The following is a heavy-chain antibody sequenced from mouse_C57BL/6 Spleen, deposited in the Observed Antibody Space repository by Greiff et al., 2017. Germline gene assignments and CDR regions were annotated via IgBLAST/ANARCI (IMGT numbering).Heavy chain of an antibody. V-gene: IGHV1-82*01. CDR2: IYPGDGDT. Sequence: QVQLQQSGPELVKPGASVKISCKASGYAFSSSWMNWVKQRPGKGLEWIGRIYPGDGDTNYNGKFKGKATLTADKSSSTAYMQLSSLTSDDSAVYFCARGSYFDYWGQGTTLTVSS. CDR1: GYAFSSSW. J-gene: IGHJ2*01. CDR3: ARGSYFDY.